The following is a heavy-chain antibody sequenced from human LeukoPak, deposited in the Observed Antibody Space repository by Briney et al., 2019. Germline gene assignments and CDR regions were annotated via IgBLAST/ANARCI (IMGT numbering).Heavy chain of an antibody. CDR2: ISAYNGNT. CDR3: ARAWLRRKYYYYMDV. J-gene: IGHJ6*03. CDR1: GYTFTIYG. Sequence: ASVKVSCKASGYTFTIYGINWVRRAPGQGLEWMGWISAYNGNTNYAQKLQGRVTVTTDTSTTTAYMELRSLRSDDTGVYYCARAWLRRKYYYYMDVWGKGTTVTVSS. V-gene: IGHV1-18*01. D-gene: IGHD5-12*01.